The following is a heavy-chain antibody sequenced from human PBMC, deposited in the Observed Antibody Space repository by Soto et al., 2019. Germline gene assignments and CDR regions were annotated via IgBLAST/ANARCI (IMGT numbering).Heavy chain of an antibody. J-gene: IGHJ4*02. D-gene: IGHD2-21*02. Sequence: EVQLLESGGGLVQPGGSLRLSCAASGFTFSSYAMSWVRQAPGKGLEWVSAISGSGGSTYYADSVKGRFTISRDNSKNTLYLQMSSLRAEDTAVYYCAKVRGYCGGDCFSEVDYWGQGTLVTVSS. CDR1: GFTFSSYA. CDR2: ISGSGGST. V-gene: IGHV3-23*01. CDR3: AKVRGYCGGDCFSEVDY.